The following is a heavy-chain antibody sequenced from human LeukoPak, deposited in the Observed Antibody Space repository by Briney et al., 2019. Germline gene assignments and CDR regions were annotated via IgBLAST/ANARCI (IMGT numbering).Heavy chain of an antibody. CDR2: INPNSGGA. CDR1: GYTFTGYY. V-gene: IGHV1-2*06. CDR3: ARGGCSGGSGYYDNWFDP. D-gene: IGHD2-15*01. Sequence: ASVKVSCKASGYTFTGYYMHWVRQAPGQGLEWMGRINPNSGGANYAQKFQGRVTMTRDTSISTAYMELSRLRSDDTAVYYCARGGCSGGSGYYDNWFDPWGEGTLVTVSS. J-gene: IGHJ5*02.